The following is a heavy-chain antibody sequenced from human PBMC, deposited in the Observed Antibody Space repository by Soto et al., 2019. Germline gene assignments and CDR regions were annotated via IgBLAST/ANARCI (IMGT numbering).Heavy chain of an antibody. V-gene: IGHV4-4*07. CDR1: GGSITDYS. CDR3: ARDQGVVVTADNWFDP. J-gene: IGHJ5*02. D-gene: IGHD2-21*02. CDR2: IFSSGST. Sequence: SETLSLTCTVSGGSITDYSWVWIRQPAGKGLEWIGRIFSSGSTNYNPSLKGRITMSLDTSKNQFSLKLNSAAATDTAVYFCARDQGVVVTADNWFDPWGQGILVTVSS.